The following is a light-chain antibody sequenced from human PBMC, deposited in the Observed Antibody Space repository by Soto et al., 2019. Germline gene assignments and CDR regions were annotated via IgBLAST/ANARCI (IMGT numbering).Light chain of an antibody. CDR1: QSISSW. CDR3: QQYNSYVT. Sequence: DIQMTQSPSTLSASVGDRVTITCRASQSISSWLAWYQQKPGKAPKLLIYKASSLESGVPSRFSGSGSGTEFTLTISSLQPDDFATIYCQQYNSYVTFGPGTKVDIK. V-gene: IGKV1-5*03. CDR2: KAS. J-gene: IGKJ3*01.